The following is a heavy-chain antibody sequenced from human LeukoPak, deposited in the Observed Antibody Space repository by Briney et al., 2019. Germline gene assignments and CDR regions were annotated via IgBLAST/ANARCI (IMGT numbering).Heavy chain of an antibody. V-gene: IGHV1-2*04. J-gene: IGHJ4*02. D-gene: IGHD6-19*01. CDR3: ATAVAGWDYFDY. Sequence: ASVKVSCKASGYTFTGYYMHWVRQAPGQGLEWMGWINPNSGGTNYAQKFQGWVTTTRDTSISTAYMELSRLRSDDTAVYYCATAVAGWDYFDYWGQGTLVTVSS. CDR2: INPNSGGT. CDR1: GYTFTGYY.